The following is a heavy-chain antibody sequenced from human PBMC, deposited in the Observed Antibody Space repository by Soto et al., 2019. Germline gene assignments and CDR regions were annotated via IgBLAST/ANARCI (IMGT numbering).Heavy chain of an antibody. CDR1: GFTFSSYA. J-gene: IGHJ1*01. V-gene: IGHV3-23*01. CDR3: AKEDKQQLGRGYFQH. CDR2: IGGSGGST. Sequence: EVQLLESGGGLVQPGGSLRLSCAASGFTFSSYAMSWVRQAPGKGLEWVSAIGGSGGSTYYAESVEGRFTISRDNSKRALYLQMNSLRAEDTAVYYCAKEDKQQLGRGYFQHWGQGTLVTVSS. D-gene: IGHD6-13*01.